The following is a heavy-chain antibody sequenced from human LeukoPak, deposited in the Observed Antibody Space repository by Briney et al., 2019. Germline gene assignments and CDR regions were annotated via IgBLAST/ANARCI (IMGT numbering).Heavy chain of an antibody. J-gene: IGHJ5*02. CDR1: GYDFTSNW. CDR3: AFSTVGWFDP. V-gene: IGHV5-51*01. CDR2: IYLGDSDT. D-gene: IGHD2/OR15-2a*01. Sequence: GESLKISCKGSGYDFTSNWIAWVRQMSGKGLEWMGIIYLGDSDTRYSPSFQGQVTISADKSINTAYLQWSSLKASDTAMYYCAFSTVGWFDPWGQGTLVTVSS.